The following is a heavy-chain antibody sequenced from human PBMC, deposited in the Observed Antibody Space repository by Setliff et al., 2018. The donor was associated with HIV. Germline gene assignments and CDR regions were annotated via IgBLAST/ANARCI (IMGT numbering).Heavy chain of an antibody. CDR3: AKGAGFYGDYTFDH. CDR2: IYSTGST. CDR1: GPSINIHY. V-gene: IGHV4-59*11. D-gene: IGHD4-17*01. Sequence: PGGSLSLTCTVSGPSINIHYWSWIRQSPGKGFEWIGYIYSTGSTNYNPSLQSRVTISMVASRNQFSLKVTSVTAADTAVYYCAKGAGFYGDYTFDHWGQGRQVTVSS. J-gene: IGHJ4*02.